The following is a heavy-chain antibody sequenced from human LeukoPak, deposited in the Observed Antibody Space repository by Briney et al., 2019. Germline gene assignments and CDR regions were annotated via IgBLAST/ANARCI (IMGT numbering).Heavy chain of an antibody. D-gene: IGHD5-18*01. Sequence: PGWSVSHSFLGSGFIFSSYSMNWVRQAPGKGLEWVSYISSSSSTIYYADSVKGRFTISRDNAKNSLYLQMNSLRDEDTAVYYCARDAYSYGYANGNFDYWGQGTLVTVSS. CDR2: ISSSSSTI. CDR1: GFIFSSYS. V-gene: IGHV3-48*02. CDR3: ARDAYSYGYANGNFDY. J-gene: IGHJ4*02.